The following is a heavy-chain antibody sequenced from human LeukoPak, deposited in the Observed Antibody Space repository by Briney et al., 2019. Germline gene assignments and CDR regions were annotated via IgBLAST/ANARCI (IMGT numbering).Heavy chain of an antibody. D-gene: IGHD2-21*02. J-gene: IGHJ5*02. CDR2: ISGSGGST. CDR3: AKDSINHIVVVTGAYNWFDP. CDR1: GFTFSSYG. Sequence: GGSLRLSCAASGFTFSSYGMSWVRQAPGKGLEWVSAISGSGGSTYYADSVKGRFTISRDNSKNTLYLQMNRLRAEDTAVYYCAKDSINHIVVVTGAYNWFDPWGQGTLVTVSS. V-gene: IGHV3-23*01.